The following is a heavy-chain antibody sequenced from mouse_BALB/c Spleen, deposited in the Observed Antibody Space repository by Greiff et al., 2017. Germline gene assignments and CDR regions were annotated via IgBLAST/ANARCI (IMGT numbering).Heavy chain of an antibody. V-gene: IGHV3-6*02. Sequence: EVQVVESGPGLVKPSQSLSLTCSVTGYSITSGYYWNWIRQFPGNKLEWMGYISYDGSNNYNPSLKNRISITRDTSKNQFFLKLNSVTTEDTATYYCARDRWLLDYWGQGTTLTVSS. CDR1: GYSITSGYY. J-gene: IGHJ2*01. CDR3: ARDRWLLDY. D-gene: IGHD2-3*01. CDR2: ISYDGSN.